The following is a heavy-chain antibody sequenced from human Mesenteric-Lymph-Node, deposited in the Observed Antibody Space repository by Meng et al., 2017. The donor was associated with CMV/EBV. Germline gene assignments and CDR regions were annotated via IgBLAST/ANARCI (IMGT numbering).Heavy chain of an antibody. Sequence: GESLKISCAASGFTFSDYYMSWIRQAPGKGLEWVSYISSSGSTIYYADSVKGRFTISRDNAKTSLYLQINSLRADDTAVYYCARAHCSSPSCYDYGMDVWGQGTTVTVSS. J-gene: IGHJ6*02. CDR1: GFTFSDYY. V-gene: IGHV3-11*04. CDR2: ISSSGSTI. D-gene: IGHD2-2*01. CDR3: ARAHCSSPSCYDYGMDV.